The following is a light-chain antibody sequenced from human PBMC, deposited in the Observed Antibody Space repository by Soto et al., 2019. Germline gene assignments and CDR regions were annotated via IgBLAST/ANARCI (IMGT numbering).Light chain of an antibody. V-gene: IGKV1-39*01. J-gene: IGKJ5*01. CDR1: QTINNN. Sequence: DIEMTQSPSSLSASVGDRVTISCRTSQTINNNLNWYQQGPGKAPKLLIYSSSSLLSGVPPRFSGSGSGTDFTLTISSLQPADFEAYLCQQTYITPITFGQGTRLDIK. CDR3: QQTYITPIT. CDR2: SSS.